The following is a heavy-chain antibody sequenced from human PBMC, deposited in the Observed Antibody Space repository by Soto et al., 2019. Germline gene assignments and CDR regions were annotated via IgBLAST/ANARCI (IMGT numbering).Heavy chain of an antibody. CDR1: GFTFSSYA. J-gene: IGHJ6*02. V-gene: IGHV3-23*01. CDR2: ISGSGGST. Sequence: PGGSLRLSCAASGFTFSSYAMSWVRQAPGKGLEWVSAISGSGGSTYYADSVKGRFTISRDSSKNTLYLQMNSLRAEDTAVYYCAKGPSYYYYYGMDVWGQGTTVTVSS. CDR3: AKGPSYYYYYGMDV.